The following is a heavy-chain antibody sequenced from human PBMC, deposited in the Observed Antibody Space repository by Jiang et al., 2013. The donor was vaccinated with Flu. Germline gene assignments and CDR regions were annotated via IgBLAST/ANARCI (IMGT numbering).Heavy chain of an antibody. CDR3: AREDYYDSSGYLDGFDI. D-gene: IGHD3-22*01. V-gene: IGHV3-21*01. J-gene: IGHJ3*02. Sequence: SVKGRFTISRDNAKNSLYLQMNSLRAEDTAVYYCAREDYYDSSGYLDGFDIWGQGTMVTVSS.